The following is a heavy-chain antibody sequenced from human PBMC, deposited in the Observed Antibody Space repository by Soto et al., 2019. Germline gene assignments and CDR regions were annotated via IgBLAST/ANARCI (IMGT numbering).Heavy chain of an antibody. CDR3: ARSTLGYCISTSCYRPTRVAFDI. V-gene: IGHV1-69*12. CDR1: GGTFSSYA. CDR2: IIPIFGTA. Sequence: QVQLVQSGAEVKKPGSSVKVSCKASGGTFSSYAISWVRQAPGQGLEWMGGIIPIFGTANYAQKFQGRVTITADESTSTAYMELSSLRSEDTAVYYCARSTLGYCISTSCYRPTRVAFDIWGQGTMVTVSS. D-gene: IGHD2-2*01. J-gene: IGHJ3*02.